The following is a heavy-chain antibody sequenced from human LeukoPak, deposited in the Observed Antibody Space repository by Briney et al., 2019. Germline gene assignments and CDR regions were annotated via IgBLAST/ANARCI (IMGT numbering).Heavy chain of an antibody. D-gene: IGHD2-15*01. CDR2: ISGSGGST. V-gene: IGHV3-23*01. J-gene: IGHJ6*02. CDR3: AKSPLRYCSGGSCLIYYCYYGMDV. Sequence: PGGSLRLSCAASGFTFSSYSMSWVRQAPGKGLEWVSAISGSGGSTYYADSVKGRFTISRDNSKNTLYLQMNILRTEDTAVYYCAKSPLRYCSGGSCLIYYCYYGMDVWGQGTTVTVSS. CDR1: GFTFSSYS.